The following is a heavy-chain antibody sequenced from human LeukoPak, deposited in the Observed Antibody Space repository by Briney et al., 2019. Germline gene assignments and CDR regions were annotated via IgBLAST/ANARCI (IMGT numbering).Heavy chain of an antibody. V-gene: IGHV1-69*13. CDR3: ASHFGVRPFDY. Sequence: GASVKVSCKASGGTFSSYAISWVRQAPGRGLEWMGGIIPIFGTANYAQKFQGRVTITADESRSTAYIELSSLRSEDTAVYYGASHFGVRPFDYWGQGTLVTVSS. CDR2: IIPIFGTA. J-gene: IGHJ4*02. CDR1: GGTFSSYA. D-gene: IGHD3-10*01.